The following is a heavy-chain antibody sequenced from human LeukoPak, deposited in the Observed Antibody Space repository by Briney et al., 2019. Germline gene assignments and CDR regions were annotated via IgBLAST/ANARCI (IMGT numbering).Heavy chain of an antibody. CDR1: GFTFSSSV. Sequence: GGSLRLSCAASGFTFSSSVMSWVRQAPGKGLEWVSGISVNGGNTYYADSVTGRFTISRDNSKNTLYLQMNSLRAEDTALYYCAKLPTGYPNWFDPWGQGTLVTVSS. D-gene: IGHD3-9*01. V-gene: IGHV3-23*01. CDR3: AKLPTGYPNWFDP. CDR2: ISVNGGNT. J-gene: IGHJ5*02.